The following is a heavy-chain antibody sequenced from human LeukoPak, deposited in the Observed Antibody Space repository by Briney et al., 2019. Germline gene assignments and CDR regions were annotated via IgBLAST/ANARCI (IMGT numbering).Heavy chain of an antibody. CDR1: GFTFSSYG. D-gene: IGHD6-13*01. J-gene: IGHJ6*02. V-gene: IGHV3-30*18. CDR3: AKDQEDGSSWYVDYYGMDV. Sequence: PGGSLRLSCAASGFTFSSYGMHWVRQAPGKGLEWVAVISYDGSNKYYADSVKGRFTVSRDNSKNTLYLQMNSLRAEGTAVYYCAKDQEDGSSWYVDYYGMDVWGQGTTVTVSS. CDR2: ISYDGSNK.